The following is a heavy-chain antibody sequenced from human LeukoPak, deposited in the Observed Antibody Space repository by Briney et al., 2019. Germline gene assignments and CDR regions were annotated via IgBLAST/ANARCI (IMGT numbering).Heavy chain of an antibody. D-gene: IGHD3-10*01. J-gene: IGHJ5*02. CDR3: ATDQWTYGSGSYAT. V-gene: IGHV4-39*07. CDR2: IYYSGST. CDR1: GGSISSSDYY. Sequence: SETLSLTCSVSGGSISSSDYYWGWIRQPPGKGLEWIASIYYSGSTYYNPSLESRVTIAMAMSRHQVSLRLSTVTAADTAVYYCATDQWTYGSGSYATWGQGTLVIVSS.